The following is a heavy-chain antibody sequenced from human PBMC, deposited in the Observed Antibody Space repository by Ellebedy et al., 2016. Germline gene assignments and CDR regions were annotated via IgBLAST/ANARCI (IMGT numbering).Heavy chain of an antibody. J-gene: IGHJ3*01. V-gene: IGHV5-51*01. D-gene: IGHD1-26*01. CDR1: GFSLTNDW. Sequence: GESLKISCEASGFSLTNDWIGWVRQMPGKGLEWMGIIYPADSDTRYNPSLQGQVTISADKSINTAYLRWRSLRASDTAMYYCARQGVGANQLGFILDAFDVWGQGTMVTVSS. CDR3: ARQGVGANQLGFILDAFDV. CDR2: IYPADSDT.